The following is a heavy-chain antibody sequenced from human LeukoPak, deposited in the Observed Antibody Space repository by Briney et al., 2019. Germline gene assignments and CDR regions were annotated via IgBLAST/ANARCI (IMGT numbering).Heavy chain of an antibody. D-gene: IGHD4-17*01. CDR2: IIPFFGSA. CDR1: GGTFSSYA. J-gene: IGHJ4*02. Sequence: SVKVSCKASGGTFSSYAISWVRQAPGPGLGWVVGIIPFFGSAIYELQFQGRVTITADKSTSTAYMELSSLRSEDTAVYYCARDGDYFDYWGQGTLVTVSS. CDR3: ARDGDYFDY. V-gene: IGHV1-69*06.